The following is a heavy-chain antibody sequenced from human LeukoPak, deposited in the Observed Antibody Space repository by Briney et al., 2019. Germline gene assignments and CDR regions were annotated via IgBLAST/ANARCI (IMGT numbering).Heavy chain of an antibody. CDR1: GFTFSNFE. D-gene: IGHD3-10*01. CDR3: ARDSKLLWFGEYPEDAFDI. V-gene: IGHV3-21*01. J-gene: IGHJ3*02. CDR2: ISSSSSYI. Sequence: PGGSLRLSCAASGFTFSNFEMNWVRQAPGKGLEWVSSISSSSSYIYYADSVKGRFTISRDNAKNSLYLQMNSLRAEDTAVYYCARDSKLLWFGEYPEDAFDIWGQGTMVTVSS.